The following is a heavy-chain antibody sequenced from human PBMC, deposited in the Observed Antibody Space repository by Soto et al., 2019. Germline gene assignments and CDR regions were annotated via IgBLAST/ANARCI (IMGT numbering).Heavy chain of an antibody. D-gene: IGHD6-19*01. Sequence: QVQLVQSGAEVKKPGASVKVSCKASGYTFTSYGISWVRQAPGQGLEWMGWISAYNGNTNYAQKLQGRVTMTTDTSTSTAYMELRSLRSDDTAVYYCARAQRQTWLVVLSGHAFDIWGQGTMVTVSS. CDR1: GYTFTSYG. CDR2: ISAYNGNT. V-gene: IGHV1-18*01. CDR3: ARAQRQTWLVVLSGHAFDI. J-gene: IGHJ3*02.